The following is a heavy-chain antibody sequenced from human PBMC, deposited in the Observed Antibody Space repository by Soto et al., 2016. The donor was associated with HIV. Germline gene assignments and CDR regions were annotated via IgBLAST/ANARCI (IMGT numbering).Heavy chain of an antibody. D-gene: IGHD3-10*01. V-gene: IGHV3-23*01. CDR3: AKDGEGFYGSGSYYRALYYFDN. CDR1: GFTFSIYA. J-gene: IGHJ4*02. CDR2: ISTSGGNA. Sequence: EVQLLESGGGLVQPGGSLRLSCAASGFTFSIYAMTWVRQAPGKGPEWVSTISTSGGNAYYADSAKGRFTISRDNSNNTLYLQMNSLRAEDTAVYYCAKDGEGFYGSGSYYRALYYFDNWGQGTLVTVSS.